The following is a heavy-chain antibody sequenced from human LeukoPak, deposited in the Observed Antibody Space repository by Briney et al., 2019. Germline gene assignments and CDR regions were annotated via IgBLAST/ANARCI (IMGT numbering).Heavy chain of an antibody. CDR2: IYYSGST. D-gene: IGHD3-9*01. CDR1: GGSFSGYY. CDR3: ARHRDYDILTGYYNYFDY. Sequence: KPSETLSLTCAVYGGSFSGYYWSWIRQPPGKGLEWIGYIYYSGSTNYNPPLKSRVTISVDTSKNQFSLKLSSVTAADTAVYYCARHRDYDILTGYYNYFDYWGQGTLVTVSS. V-gene: IGHV4-59*08. J-gene: IGHJ4*02.